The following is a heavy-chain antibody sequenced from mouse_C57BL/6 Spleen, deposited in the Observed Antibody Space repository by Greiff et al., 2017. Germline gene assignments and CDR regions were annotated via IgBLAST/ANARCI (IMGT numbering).Heavy chain of an antibody. CDR1: GYTFTSSW. D-gene: IGHD3-1*01. V-gene: IGHV1-64*01. CDR3: ARSGGSAWFAY. CDR2: IHPNSGGT. J-gene: IGHJ3*01. Sequence: VQLQQPGAELVKPGASVKLSCKASGYTFTSSWMHWVKQRPGQGLEWIGMIHPNSGGTNYNEKFKSKATLTVDKSSSTAYMQLSSLTSEDSAVYYSARSGGSAWFAYWGQGTLVTVSA.